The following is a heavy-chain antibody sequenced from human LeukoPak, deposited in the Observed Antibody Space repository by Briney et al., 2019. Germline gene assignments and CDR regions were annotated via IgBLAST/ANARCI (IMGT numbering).Heavy chain of an antibody. CDR1: GFAFSGSA. J-gene: IGHJ4*02. V-gene: IGHV3-33*06. Sequence: GGSLRLSCAASGFAFSGSAMHWVRQAPGKGLEWVAVIWYDGSYKYYADSVKGRFTVSRDNSKNTVYLQMDGLRAEDTAVYYCAKSYGGGCFIVDYWGQGTLVTVSS. CDR3: AKSYGGGCFIVDY. CDR2: IWYDGSYK. D-gene: IGHD2-15*01.